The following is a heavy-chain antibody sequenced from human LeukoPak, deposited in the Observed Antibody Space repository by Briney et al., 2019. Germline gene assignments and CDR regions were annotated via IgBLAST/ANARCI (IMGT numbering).Heavy chain of an antibody. CDR2: INKGGDNT. D-gene: IGHD1-26*01. CDR1: GFTFSSYA. V-gene: IGHV3-23*01. J-gene: IGHJ3*02. Sequence: GGSLRLSCAASGFTFSSYAMSWVRQAPGKGLEWVSAINKGGDNTYYADSVKRRFTISRDNSKNTLYLQMNSLRAEDTAIYYCAKLSGSFPLDIWGQGTMVPVSS. CDR3: AKLSGSFPLDI.